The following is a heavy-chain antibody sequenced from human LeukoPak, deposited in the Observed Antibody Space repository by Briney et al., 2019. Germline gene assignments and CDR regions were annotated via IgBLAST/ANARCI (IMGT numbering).Heavy chain of an antibody. CDR3: VKDMSGSNDAFDI. V-gene: IGHV3-9*03. J-gene: IGHJ3*02. Sequence: SLRLSCAASGFTFSSYGMHWVRQAPGKGLEWVARISWNSVRMDYADSVKGRFTIARDNAKNSLYLQMNSLRVEDMALYYCVKDMSGSNDAFDIWGQGTMVSVSS. CDR1: GFTFSSYG. CDR2: ISWNSVRM. D-gene: IGHD1-26*01.